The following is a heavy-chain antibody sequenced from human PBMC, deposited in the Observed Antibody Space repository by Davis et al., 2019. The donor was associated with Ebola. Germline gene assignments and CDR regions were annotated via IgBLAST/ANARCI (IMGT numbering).Heavy chain of an antibody. D-gene: IGHD3-22*01. CDR2: ISAYNGNT. J-gene: IGHJ5*02. Sequence: ASVKVSCKTSGYPFSAYGISWVRQAPGQGLEWMGWISAYNGNTNYAQKLQGRVTMTTDTSTSTAYMELRSLRSDDTAVYYCARGITMIVVNNWFDPWGQGTLVTVSS. CDR3: ARGITMIVVNNWFDP. V-gene: IGHV1-18*01. CDR1: GYPFSAYG.